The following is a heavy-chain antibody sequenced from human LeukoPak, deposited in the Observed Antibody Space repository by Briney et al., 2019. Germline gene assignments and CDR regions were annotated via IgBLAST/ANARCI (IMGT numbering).Heavy chain of an antibody. Sequence: PSETLSLTCTVSGDSIRSSSYYWGWIRQPPGKGLEWIGSIYYSGSTYYNPSLKSRVTISVDTSKNQFSLKLSSVTAADTAVYYCARGRGLLWFGELLPPLLDYWGQGTLVTVSS. D-gene: IGHD3-10*01. V-gene: IGHV4-39*07. CDR1: GDSIRSSSYY. CDR3: ARGRGLLWFGELLPPLLDY. J-gene: IGHJ4*02. CDR2: IYYSGST.